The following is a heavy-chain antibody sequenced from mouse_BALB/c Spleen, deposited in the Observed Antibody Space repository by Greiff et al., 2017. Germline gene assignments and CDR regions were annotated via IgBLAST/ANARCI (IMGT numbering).Heavy chain of an antibody. CDR3: TRRTTATYFDY. CDR1: GFTFSNYW. D-gene: IGHD1-2*01. J-gene: IGHJ2*01. V-gene: IGHV6-6*02. CDR2: IRLKSNNYAT. Sequence: EVKLMEFGGGLVQPGGSMKLSCVASGFTFSNYWMNWVRQSPEKGLEWVAEIRLKSNNYATHYAESVKGRFTISRDDSKSSVYLQMNNLRAEDTGIYYCTRRTTATYFDYWGQGTTLTVSS.